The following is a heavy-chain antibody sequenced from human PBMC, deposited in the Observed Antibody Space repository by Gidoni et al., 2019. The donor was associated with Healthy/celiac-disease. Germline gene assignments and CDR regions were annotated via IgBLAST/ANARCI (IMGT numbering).Heavy chain of an antibody. CDR2: INHSGST. CDR1: GGSFSGYY. Sequence: QVQLQQWGAGLLKPSETLSLTCAVYGGSFSGYYWSWIRQPPGKGLEWIGEINHSGSTNYNPSLKSRVTISVDTSKNQFSLKLSSVTAADTAVYYCARGDIVVVPAAIHYYYYMDVWGKGTTVTVSS. D-gene: IGHD2-2*02. J-gene: IGHJ6*03. CDR3: ARGDIVVVPAAIHYYYYMDV. V-gene: IGHV4-34*01.